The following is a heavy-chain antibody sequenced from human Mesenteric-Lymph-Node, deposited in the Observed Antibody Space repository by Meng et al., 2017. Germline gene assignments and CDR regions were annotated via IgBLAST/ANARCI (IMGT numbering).Heavy chain of an antibody. V-gene: IGHV1-3*01. D-gene: IGHD2-15*01. CDR2: INAGNGDT. J-gene: IGHJ4*02. CDR3: ARERSSSGEDH. CDR1: GYSFSSYP. Sequence: QLVQSGAEVQKPGAPVKVSCKVSGYSFSSYPMHWVRQAPGQRLEWMGWINAGNGDTRYPQRFQDRVSLTRDTSATTVYMDLSSLTSEDTAIYYCARERSSSGEDHWGQGTLVTVSS.